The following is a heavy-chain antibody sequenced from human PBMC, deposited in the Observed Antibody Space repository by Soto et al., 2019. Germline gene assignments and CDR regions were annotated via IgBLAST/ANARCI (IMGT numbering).Heavy chain of an antibody. CDR3: ARVGTRYSSPMERCGPFDI. J-gene: IGHJ3*02. D-gene: IGHD6-13*01. V-gene: IGHV1-18*01. Sequence: ASVKVSCKASGYTFTSYGISWVRQAPGQGLEWMGWISAYNGNTNYAQKLQGRVTMTTDTSTSTAYMELRSLRSDDTAVYYCARVGTRYSSPMERCGPFDIWGQGTMVTVSS. CDR1: GYTFTSYG. CDR2: ISAYNGNT.